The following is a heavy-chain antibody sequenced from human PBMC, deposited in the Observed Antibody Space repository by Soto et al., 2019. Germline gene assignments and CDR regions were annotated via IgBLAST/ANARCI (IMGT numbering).Heavy chain of an antibody. CDR1: GGTFSSYA. J-gene: IGHJ5*02. CDR3: AGDRGPSSGYYPYWFDP. CDR2: IIPIFDTA. V-gene: IGHV1-69*12. D-gene: IGHD3-22*01. Sequence: QVQLVQSGAEVKKPGSSVKVSCKASGGTFSSYAITWVRQAPVQGLEWLGEIIPIFDTANYAQKFQGRFTITADESTSTAYMELSSLRSEDTAVYYCAGDRGPSSGYYPYWFDPWGQGTLVTVSS.